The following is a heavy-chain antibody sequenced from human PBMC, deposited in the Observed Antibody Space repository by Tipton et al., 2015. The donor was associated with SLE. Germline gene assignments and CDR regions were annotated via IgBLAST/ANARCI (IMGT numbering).Heavy chain of an antibody. Sequence: LRLSCTVSGGSISSYYWSWIRQPAGKGLEWIGRIYTSGSTYYNPSLKSRVTISVDTSKNQFSLKLSSVTAADTAVYYCARHRFQSFTVVNWGQGTLVTVSS. CDR2: IYTSGST. D-gene: IGHD2-15*01. CDR1: GGSISSYY. V-gene: IGHV4-4*07. J-gene: IGHJ4*02. CDR3: ARHRFQSFTVVN.